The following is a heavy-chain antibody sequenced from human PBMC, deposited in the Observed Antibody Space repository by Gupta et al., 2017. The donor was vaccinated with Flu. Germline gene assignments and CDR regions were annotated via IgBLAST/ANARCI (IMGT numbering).Heavy chain of an antibody. J-gene: IGHJ4*02. V-gene: IGHV1-18*01. CDR2: IHSYNTYF. CDR3: ARGMRDEFYFLDH. D-gene: IGHD3-10*01. CDR1: GYTFRLYD. Sequence: QVQLVQSGNEVKKPGASVRFSCKTSGYTFRLYDVTWVRQAPGQGFEWVTWIHSYNTYFNSSQKFEGRVAVTADASTSTVFLELTHLKSDDTATYYCARGMRDEFYFLDHWGQGTQLTVSS.